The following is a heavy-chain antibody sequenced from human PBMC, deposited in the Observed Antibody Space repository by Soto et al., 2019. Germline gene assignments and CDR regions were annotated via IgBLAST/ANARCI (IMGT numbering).Heavy chain of an antibody. J-gene: IGHJ6*02. D-gene: IGHD2-2*01. CDR3: AKVSYAYGFSAMDV. V-gene: IGHV3-9*01. CDR2: ITWNSDMI. Sequence: GGSLRLSCAASGFTFGEYAMHWVRRPPGKGLEWVASITWNSDMIGYADSVKGRFTISRDNGENSLYLQMSSLRREDTALYYCAKVSYAYGFSAMDVWGLGTTVTVSS. CDR1: GFTFGEYA.